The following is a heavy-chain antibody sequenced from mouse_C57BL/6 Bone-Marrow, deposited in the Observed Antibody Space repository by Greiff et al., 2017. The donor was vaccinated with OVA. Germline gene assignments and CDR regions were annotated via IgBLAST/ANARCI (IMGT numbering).Heavy chain of an antibody. CDR1: GYTFTSYG. CDR2: IYLGNGYT. Sequence: VQLQQSGAELVRPGSSVKMSCKTSGYTFTSYGINWVKQRPGQGLEWIGYIYLGNGYTEYNEKFKGKATLTLDTSSSTACMQLSSLTSEDSAVYFCERASGYDYDSVFFAYWGQGTLVTVSA. J-gene: IGHJ3*01. D-gene: IGHD2-4*01. CDR3: ERASGYDYDSVFFAY. V-gene: IGHV1-58*01.